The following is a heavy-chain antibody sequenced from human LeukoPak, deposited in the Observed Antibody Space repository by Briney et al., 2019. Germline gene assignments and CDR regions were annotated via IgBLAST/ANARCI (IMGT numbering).Heavy chain of an antibody. CDR3: ARDGGWYRLDY. Sequence: GGSLRLSCAASGFTFSRSWMSWVRQAPGKGLEWVANIKQDGSEKYYVDSVKGRFIISRDNAKNSLYLQMNSLRAEDTAVYYCARDGGWYRLDYWGQGTLVTVSS. CDR1: GFTFSRSW. V-gene: IGHV3-7*01. J-gene: IGHJ4*02. CDR2: IKQDGSEK. D-gene: IGHD6-19*01.